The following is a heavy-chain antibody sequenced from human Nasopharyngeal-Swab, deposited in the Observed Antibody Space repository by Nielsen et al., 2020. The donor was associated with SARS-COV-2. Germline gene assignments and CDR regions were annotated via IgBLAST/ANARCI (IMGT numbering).Heavy chain of an antibody. CDR2: ISGSGGST. V-gene: IGHV3-23*01. J-gene: IGHJ4*02. D-gene: IGHD6-13*01. CDR3: ARKPPQQLVGGEFDY. CDR1: GFTFSSYA. Sequence: GESLKISCAASGFTFSSYAMSWVRQAPGKGLEWVSAISGSGGSTYYADSVKGRFTISRDNAKNSLYLQMNSLRAEDTAVYYCARKPPQQLVGGEFDYWGQGTLVTVSS.